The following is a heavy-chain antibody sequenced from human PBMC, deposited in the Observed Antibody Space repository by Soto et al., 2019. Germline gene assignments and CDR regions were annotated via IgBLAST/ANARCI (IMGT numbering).Heavy chain of an antibody. CDR3: ARFHYYDSSGYGDY. J-gene: IGHJ4*02. Sequence: GASVKVSCKASGGTFSSYAISWVRQAPGQGLEWMGGIIPIFGTANYAQKFQGRVTITADESTSTAYMELSSLRSEDTAVYYCARFHYYDSSGYGDYWGQGTLVTVSS. CDR2: IIPIFGTA. D-gene: IGHD3-22*01. V-gene: IGHV1-69*13. CDR1: GGTFSSYA.